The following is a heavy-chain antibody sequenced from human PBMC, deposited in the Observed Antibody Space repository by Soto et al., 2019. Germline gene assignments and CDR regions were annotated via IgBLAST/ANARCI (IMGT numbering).Heavy chain of an antibody. D-gene: IGHD6-6*01. CDR1: GGSISSFY. J-gene: IGHJ3*01. CDR2: IYLSGTT. CDR3: ARSPSTSSIGTFDL. V-gene: IGHV4-4*07. Sequence: QVQLQESGPGLVRPSETLALTCTVSGGSISSFYWNWIRLSAGRGLEWIGRIYLSGTTTYNPSLQSRVTMSVDTSKNQFSLKLSSLTAAETAVYYCARSPSTSSIGTFDLWGQGTKVTVSS.